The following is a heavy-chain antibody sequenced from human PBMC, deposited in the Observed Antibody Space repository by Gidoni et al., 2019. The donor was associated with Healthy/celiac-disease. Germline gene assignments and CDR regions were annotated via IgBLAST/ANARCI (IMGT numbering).Heavy chain of an antibody. V-gene: IGHV3-23*01. CDR1: GFTFSSYA. CDR3: AKDLTYYYDSSGYYS. J-gene: IGHJ4*02. D-gene: IGHD3-22*01. CDR2: ISGSGGST. Sequence: EVQLLESGGGLVQPGGSLRPSCAASGFTFSSYAMSWVRQAPGRGLEWVSVISGSGGSTYYADSVKGRFTISRDNSKNTLYLQMNSLRAEDTAVYYCAKDLTYYYDSSGYYSWGQGTLVTVSS.